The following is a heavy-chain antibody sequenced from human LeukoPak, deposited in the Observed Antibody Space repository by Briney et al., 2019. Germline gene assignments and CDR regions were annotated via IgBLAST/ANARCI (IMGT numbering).Heavy chain of an antibody. CDR3: ATYYGGRSDAFDI. J-gene: IGHJ3*02. D-gene: IGHD3-22*01. V-gene: IGHV4-39*01. CDR1: GGSISSSSYY. CDR2: IYYSGST. Sequence: SETLSLTCTVSGGSISSSSYYWGWIRQPPGKGLEWIGSIYYSGSTYYNPSLKSRVTISVDTSKNQFSLKLSSVTAADTAVYYCATYYGGRSDAFDIWGQGTMVTVSS.